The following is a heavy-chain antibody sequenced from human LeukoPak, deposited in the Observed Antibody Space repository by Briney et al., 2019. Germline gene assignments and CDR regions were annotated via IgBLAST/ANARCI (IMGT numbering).Heavy chain of an antibody. CDR1: GFTFSSYS. CDR3: AREMLGYCSGGSCSAFDY. CDR2: ISSSRSYI. D-gene: IGHD2-15*01. Sequence: GGSLRLSCAASGFTFSSYSMNWVRQAPGKGLEWVSSISSSRSYIYCADSVKGRFTISRDNAKNSLYLQMNSLRAEDTAVYYCAREMLGYCSGGSCSAFDYWGQGTLVTVSS. V-gene: IGHV3-21*01. J-gene: IGHJ4*02.